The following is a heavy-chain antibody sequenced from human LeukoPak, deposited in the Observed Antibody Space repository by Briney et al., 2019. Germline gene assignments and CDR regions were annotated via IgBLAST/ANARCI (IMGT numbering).Heavy chain of an antibody. J-gene: IGHJ4*02. CDR1: GGSIINHY. V-gene: IGHV4-4*07. CDR3: AKAWGVAAGLGDS. Sequence: PSETLSLTCAVSGGSIINHYWSWIRQPAGKGLEWIGRIYSSGSANYNPSLKSRVTISADTSKNQFSLKMTSVTAADTAVYYCAKAWGVAAGLGDSWGQGTLVTVSS. D-gene: IGHD2-15*01. CDR2: IYSSGSA.